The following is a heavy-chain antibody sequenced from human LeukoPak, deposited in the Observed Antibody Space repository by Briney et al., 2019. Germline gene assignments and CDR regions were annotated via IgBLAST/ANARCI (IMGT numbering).Heavy chain of an antibody. CDR3: ARDNSVGETAWWFDP. CDR1: GGTFSNYA. J-gene: IGHJ5*02. Sequence: ASVKVSCKASGGTFSNYAISWVRQAPGQGLEWMGFINPSGSSAAYAQKLQGRLTMTRDMFTSTDYMELTSLTSDDTAVYYCARDNSVGETAWWFDPWGQGTLVTVSS. CDR2: INPSGSSA. V-gene: IGHV1-46*04. D-gene: IGHD1-26*01.